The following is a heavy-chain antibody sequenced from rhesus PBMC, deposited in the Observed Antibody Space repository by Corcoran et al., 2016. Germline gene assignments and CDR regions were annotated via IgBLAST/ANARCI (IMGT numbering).Heavy chain of an antibody. V-gene: IGHV4-160*01. Sequence: QVQLQESGPGLVKPSETLSLTCAVSGGSFSSYWWGWLRQPPGKGLEWIGSIYGSSGSTEYNPSLKSRATISRDTSKNQFSLKLSSVTAADTAVYYCASTGGGYFDYWGQGVLVTVSS. CDR2: IYGSSGST. CDR1: GGSFSSYW. D-gene: IGHD4-29*01. CDR3: ASTGGGYFDY. J-gene: IGHJ4*01.